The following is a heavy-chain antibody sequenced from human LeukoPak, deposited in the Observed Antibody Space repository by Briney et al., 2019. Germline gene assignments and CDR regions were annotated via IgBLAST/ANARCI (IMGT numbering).Heavy chain of an antibody. J-gene: IGHJ4*02. CDR3: ARVGLEGPLDY. CDR1: GYSISSGYY. V-gene: IGHV4-38-2*01. D-gene: IGHD3-3*01. CDR2: IYYSGST. Sequence: SETLSLTCAVSGYSISSGYYWGWIRQPPGKGLEWIGYIYYSGSTYYNPSLKSRVTISVDTSKNQFSLKLSSVTAADTAVYYCARVGLEGPLDYWGQGTLVTVSS.